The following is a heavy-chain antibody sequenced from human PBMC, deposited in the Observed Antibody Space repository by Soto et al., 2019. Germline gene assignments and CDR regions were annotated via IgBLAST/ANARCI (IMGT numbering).Heavy chain of an antibody. Sequence: GGSLRLSCAASGFTFSSYAMHWVRQAPGKGLEWVAVISYDGSNKYYADSVKGRFTISRDNSKNTLYLQMNSLRAEDTAVYYCAREYYGSGTTQRRLYYGMDVWGQGTTVTVSS. D-gene: IGHD3-10*01. CDR1: GFTFSSYA. V-gene: IGHV3-30-3*01. CDR2: ISYDGSNK. J-gene: IGHJ6*02. CDR3: AREYYGSGTTQRRLYYGMDV.